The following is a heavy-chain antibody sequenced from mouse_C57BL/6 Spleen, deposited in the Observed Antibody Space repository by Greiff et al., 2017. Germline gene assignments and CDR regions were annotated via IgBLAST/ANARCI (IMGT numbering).Heavy chain of an antibody. CDR3: ARSTGIPYYYAMDY. Sequence: VQLQQSVAELVRPGASVKLSCTASGFNIKNTYMPWVKQRPEQGLEWIGRIDPANGNTKYAPKFQGKATITADTSSNTAYLQLSSLTSEDTAIYYCARSTGIPYYYAMDYWGQGTSVTVSS. CDR1: GFNIKNTY. CDR2: IDPANGNT. V-gene: IGHV14-3*01. D-gene: IGHD4-1*01. J-gene: IGHJ4*01.